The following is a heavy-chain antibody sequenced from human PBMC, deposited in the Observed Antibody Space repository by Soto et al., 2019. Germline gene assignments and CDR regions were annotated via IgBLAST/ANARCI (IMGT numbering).Heavy chain of an antibody. J-gene: IGHJ4*02. V-gene: IGHV2-5*02. CDR2: IYWDDSK. CDR3: AHKGPEDWPLDY. D-gene: IGHD3-9*01. CDR1: GFSLSTSGVG. Sequence: QITLKESGPTLVRPTQTLTLTCAFSGFSLSTSGVGVGWIRQPPGKALEWLAVIYWDDSKHYSPSLRSRRTITKDTSKNQVVLTMTNMDPMDTGTYYCAHKGPEDWPLDYWGQGNLVTVSS.